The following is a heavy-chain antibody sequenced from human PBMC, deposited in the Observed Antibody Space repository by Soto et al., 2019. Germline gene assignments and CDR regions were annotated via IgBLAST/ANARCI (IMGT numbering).Heavy chain of an antibody. CDR3: ARNLYDSSGYSPFGF. D-gene: IGHD3-22*01. V-gene: IGHV4-30-4*01. CDR2: IHHNGNT. J-gene: IGHJ4*02. Sequence: PSETLSLTCTVSGGSITSADYYWSWIRQPPGKGLEWIGHIHHNGNTNYNPSLKSRVTISMDTSKNQFSPKLTSVTDADTAQCFCARNLYDSSGYSPFGFWGPGALVTVS. CDR1: GGSITSADYY.